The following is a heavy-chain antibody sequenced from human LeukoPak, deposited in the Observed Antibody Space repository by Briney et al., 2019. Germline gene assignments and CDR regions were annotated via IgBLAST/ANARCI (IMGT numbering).Heavy chain of an antibody. CDR3: AHGSSDYDFWSGYYCYFDY. D-gene: IGHD3-3*01. V-gene: IGHV2-5*01. CDR2: IYWNDNK. Sequence: SGPTLVNPTQTLTLTCTFSGFSLSTNGVGVGWIRQPPGKALEWLALIYWNDNKHYSPSLKSRLTITKDTSKNQVVLTMTNMDPVDTATYYCAHGSSDYDFWSGYYCYFDYWGQGTLVTVSS. J-gene: IGHJ4*02. CDR1: GFSLSTNGVG.